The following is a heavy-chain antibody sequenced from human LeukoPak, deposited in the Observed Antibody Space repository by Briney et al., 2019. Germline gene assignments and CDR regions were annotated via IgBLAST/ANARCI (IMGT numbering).Heavy chain of an antibody. J-gene: IGHJ3*02. D-gene: IGHD3-3*01. CDR1: GGSISSHC. CDR2: IYYSGST. Sequence: PSETLSLTCTVSGGSISSHCWSWIRQPPGKGLEWIGYIYYSGSTNYNPSLKSRVTISVDTSKNQFSLKLSSVTAADTAVYYCARDPRGEYDFWSGYYTGTLGAFDIWGQGTMVTVSS. CDR3: ARDPRGEYDFWSGYYTGTLGAFDI. V-gene: IGHV4-59*11.